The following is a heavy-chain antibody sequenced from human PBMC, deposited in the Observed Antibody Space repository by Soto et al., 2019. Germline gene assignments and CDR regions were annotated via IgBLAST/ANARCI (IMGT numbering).Heavy chain of an antibody. V-gene: IGHV4-61*01. CDR2: IYYSGST. CDR3: ARILCFFSRFTGYPDSHAS. J-gene: IGHJ5*02. Sequence: SETLSLTCTVSGGLVSSSRYYWSWIRQPPGKGLEWIGYIYYSGSTNYSPSLKSRVTMSVDTSKNQFSLRLSSVTAADTAVYYCARILCFFSRFTGYPDSHASSGQGSLV. D-gene: IGHD6-25*01. CDR1: GGLVSSSRYY.